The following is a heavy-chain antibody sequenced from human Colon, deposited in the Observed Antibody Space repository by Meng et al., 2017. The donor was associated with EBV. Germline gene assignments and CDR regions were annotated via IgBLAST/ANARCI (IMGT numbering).Heavy chain of an antibody. V-gene: IGHV4-4*02. CDR2: IYHGGTT. D-gene: IGHD5-24*01. CDR3: ARGNAYNAPSFDY. CDR1: VASISSYNG. Sequence: QVPLPRWVRGVVAPSVTLSPTRAVSVASISSYNGWSWVRQPTGEWLEWIGEIYHGGTTNYNPSLKSRVTISVDRSNDQFSLSLSSVTAADTAVYYCARGNAYNAPSFDYWGQGTLVTVSS. J-gene: IGHJ4*02.